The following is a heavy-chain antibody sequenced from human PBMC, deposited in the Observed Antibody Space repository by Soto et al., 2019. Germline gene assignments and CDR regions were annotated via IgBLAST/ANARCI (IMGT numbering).Heavy chain of an antibody. D-gene: IGHD2-15*01. CDR1: GGTISTNV. CDR2: IMPIFAAP. CDR3: ATGARYCSGGSCYPDV. J-gene: IGHJ4*02. Sequence: HVQLMQSGAEVKKPGSSVKVSCRASGGTISTNVISWVRQAPGQGLEWMGEIMPIFAAPNNAQKFQGRLTITADTATTAVYMELSSLTSEDTSVYCCATGARYCSGGSCYPDVWGQGTLVIVSS. V-gene: IGHV1-69*06.